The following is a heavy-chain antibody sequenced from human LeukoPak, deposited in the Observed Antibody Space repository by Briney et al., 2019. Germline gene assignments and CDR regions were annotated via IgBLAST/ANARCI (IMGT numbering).Heavy chain of an antibody. CDR3: ARGARGSYSY. CDR1: GGSISSYY. V-gene: IGHV4-59*08. Sequence: PSETLSLTCTVSGGSISSYYWSWIRQPPGKGLEWIGYIYYSGSTNYNPSLKSRVTISVDTSKTQFSLKLSSVTAADTAVYYCARGARGSYSYWGQGTLVTVSS. CDR2: IYYSGST. D-gene: IGHD1-26*01. J-gene: IGHJ4*02.